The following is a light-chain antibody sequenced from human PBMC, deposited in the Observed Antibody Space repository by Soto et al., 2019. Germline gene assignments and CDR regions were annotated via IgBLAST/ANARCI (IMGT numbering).Light chain of an antibody. J-gene: IGKJ1*01. Sequence: EIMLTQSPGTLSLSPGERATLSCRASQSISNTYLVWYQQKPGQAPRLLIYGASSRASGIPDRFSGSGSGTDITLTINRLEPEDFALYYCQQFGASPWTFGQGTKVEIK. CDR3: QQFGASPWT. V-gene: IGKV3-20*01. CDR1: QSISNTY. CDR2: GAS.